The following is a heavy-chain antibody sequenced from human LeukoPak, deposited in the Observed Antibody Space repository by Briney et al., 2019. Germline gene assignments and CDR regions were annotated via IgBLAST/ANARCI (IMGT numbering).Heavy chain of an antibody. D-gene: IGHD1-1*01. J-gene: IGHJ6*03. CDR3: AKSWNDYYYYYMDV. CDR1: GFTFSSYG. Sequence: GGSLTLSCAASGFTFSSYGMHWVRQAPGKGLEWVAFIRYDGSNKYYADSVKGRFTISRDNSKNTLYLQMNSLRAEDTAVYYCAKSWNDYYYYYMDVWGKGTTVTVSS. CDR2: IRYDGSNK. V-gene: IGHV3-30*02.